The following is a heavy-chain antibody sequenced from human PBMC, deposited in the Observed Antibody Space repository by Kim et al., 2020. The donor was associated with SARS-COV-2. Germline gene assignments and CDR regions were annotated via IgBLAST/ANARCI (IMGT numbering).Heavy chain of an antibody. CDR2: INHSGST. V-gene: IGHV4-34*01. CDR3: ARSPVWVGYYFDY. Sequence: SETLSLTCAVYGGSFSGYYWSWIRQPPGKGLEWIGEINHSGSTNYNPSLKSRVTISVDTSKNQFSLKLSSVTAADTAVYYCARSPVWVGYYFDYWGQGTL. J-gene: IGHJ4*02. D-gene: IGHD2-8*01. CDR1: GGSFSGYY.